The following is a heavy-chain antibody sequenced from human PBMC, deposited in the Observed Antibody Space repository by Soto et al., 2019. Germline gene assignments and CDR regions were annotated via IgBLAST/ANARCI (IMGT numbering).Heavy chain of an antibody. Sequence: EVQLVESGGGSVQPGESLRLSCAASGFSFRDYDMHWVGQRKGKGLEWVSALGAARDPYYVGSVKGRFSVSRDNAQNSLFLQMNSLRVDGTDVYFCARAYLGRLPRRADYYYAMDVWGRGTTVTVSS. J-gene: IGHJ6*02. CDR1: GFSFRDYD. CDR2: LGAARDP. D-gene: IGHD1-26*01. CDR3: ARAYLGRLPRRADYYYAMDV. V-gene: IGHV3-13*05.